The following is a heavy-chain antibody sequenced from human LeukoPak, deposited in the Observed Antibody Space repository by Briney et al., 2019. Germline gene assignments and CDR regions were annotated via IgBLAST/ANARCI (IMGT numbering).Heavy chain of an antibody. CDR1: GFTFSSYS. CDR3: TGGSDKALSGEYYYYMDV. D-gene: IGHD2-21*01. CDR2: IDRDGRVQ. J-gene: IGHJ6*03. Sequence: PGGSLRLSCAASGFTFSSYSMNWVRQAPGKGLEWVANIDRDGRVQHYVDSVEGRFTISRDSAKNSLALQMHSLRAEDTAVYYCTGGSDKALSGEYYYYMDVWGTGTTVTVSS. V-gene: IGHV3-7*01.